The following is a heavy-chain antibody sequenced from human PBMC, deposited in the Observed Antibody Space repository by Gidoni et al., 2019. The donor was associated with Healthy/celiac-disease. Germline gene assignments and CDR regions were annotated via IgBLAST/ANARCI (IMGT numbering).Heavy chain of an antibody. CDR3: TRCYCSGGSCYLCGAFDI. Sequence: EVQLVESGGGLVKPGRSLRLSCTASGFTFGDYAMSWFRQAPGKGLEWVGFIRSKAYGGTTEYAASVKGRFTISRYDSKSIAYLQMNSLKTEDTAVYYCTRCYCSGGSCYLCGAFDIWGQGTMVTVSS. D-gene: IGHD2-15*01. CDR2: IRSKAYGGTT. V-gene: IGHV3-49*05. CDR1: GFTFGDYA. J-gene: IGHJ3*02.